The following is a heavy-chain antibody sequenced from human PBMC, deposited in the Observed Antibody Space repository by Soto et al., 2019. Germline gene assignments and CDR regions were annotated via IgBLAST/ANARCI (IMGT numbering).Heavy chain of an antibody. Sequence: GGSLRLSCAASGFTFSNAWISWVRQAPGKGLEWVGRIKSKTDGGTTDYAAPVKGRFTISRDDSKNTLYLQMNSLKTEDTAVYYCTTDLTTVTTRLKWGQGTLVTVSS. J-gene: IGHJ4*02. D-gene: IGHD4-17*01. CDR1: GFTFSNAW. CDR3: TTDLTTVTTRLK. V-gene: IGHV3-15*01. CDR2: IKSKTDGGTT.